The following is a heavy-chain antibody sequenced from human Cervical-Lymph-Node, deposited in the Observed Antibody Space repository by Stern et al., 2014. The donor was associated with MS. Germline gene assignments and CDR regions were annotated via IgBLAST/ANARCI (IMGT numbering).Heavy chain of an antibody. CDR1: GFSLSTSGMC. Sequence: QVTLRESGPAQVKPTQTLTLTCTFSGFSLSTSGMCVSWIRQPPGKALEWLALIDWDDDKYYNTSLKTRLTISKDISKNQVVLTMTNMDPVDTATYYCARIPRYSTSRYRDSFDVWGQGTMVTVSS. CDR2: IDWDDDK. J-gene: IGHJ3*01. V-gene: IGHV2-70*01. CDR3: ARIPRYSTSRYRDSFDV. D-gene: IGHD6-13*01.